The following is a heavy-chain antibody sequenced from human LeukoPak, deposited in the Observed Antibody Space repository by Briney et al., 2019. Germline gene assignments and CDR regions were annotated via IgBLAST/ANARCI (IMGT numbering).Heavy chain of an antibody. CDR2: IYTSGST. CDR3: ARDSPRLWFGELSRYYMDV. Sequence: SETLSLTRTVSGGSISSYYWSWIRQPAGKGLEWIGRIYTSGSTNYNPSLKSRVTMSVDTSKNQFSLKLSSVTAADTAVYYCARDSPRLWFGELSRYYMDVWGKGTTVTVSS. V-gene: IGHV4-4*07. CDR1: GGSISSYY. D-gene: IGHD3-10*01. J-gene: IGHJ6*03.